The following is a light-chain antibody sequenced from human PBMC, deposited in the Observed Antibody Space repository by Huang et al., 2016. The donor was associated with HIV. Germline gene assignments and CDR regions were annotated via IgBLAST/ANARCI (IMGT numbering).Light chain of an antibody. Sequence: DIQMTQSPSTLAASVGDRVTITCRAIQYIDNWLAWYQQETGKAPKVLIYRASTLDTGVQSRVSGSGSGTEFNLTISSLQTDDSATYFCQQYETYSRTFGRGTKVEIK. V-gene: IGKV1-5*03. J-gene: IGKJ1*01. CDR2: RAS. CDR3: QQYETYSRT. CDR1: QYIDNW.